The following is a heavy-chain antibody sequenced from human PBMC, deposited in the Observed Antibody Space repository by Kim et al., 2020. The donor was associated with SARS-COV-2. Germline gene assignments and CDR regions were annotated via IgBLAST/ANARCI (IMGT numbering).Heavy chain of an antibody. CDR3: SRAGGDHLDY. V-gene: IGHV3-73*01. CDR1: GFTFSGSA. CDR2: IRGKANNYAT. D-gene: IGHD2-21*02. J-gene: IGHJ4*02. Sequence: GESLRLSCAASGFTFSGSAILWVRQASGKGLEWVGRIRGKANNYATAYAGSVKGRFTISRDDSKNTAYLQMNSLKTEDTAVYYCSRAGGDHLDYWGQGTLVTVSS.